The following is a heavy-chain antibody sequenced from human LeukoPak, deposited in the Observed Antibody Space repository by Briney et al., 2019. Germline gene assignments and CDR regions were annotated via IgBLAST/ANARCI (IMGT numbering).Heavy chain of an antibody. D-gene: IGHD6-13*01. V-gene: IGHV3-11*01. Sequence: GGSLRLSCAASGFTFSDYYMSWIRQAPGKGLEWVSYISSSGSTIYYADSVKGRFTISRDNAKNSLYLQMNSLRAEDTAVYYCARDTRQLVADYYYYYYMDVWGKGTTVTISS. CDR3: ARDTRQLVADYYYYYYMDV. CDR1: GFTFSDYY. CDR2: ISSSGSTI. J-gene: IGHJ6*03.